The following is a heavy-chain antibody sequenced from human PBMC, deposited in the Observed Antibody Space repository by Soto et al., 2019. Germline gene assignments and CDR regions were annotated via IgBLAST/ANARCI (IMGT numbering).Heavy chain of an antibody. J-gene: IGHJ6*02. CDR3: ARDYDFWSGYYPTSVYYGMDV. CDR1: GFTFSSYA. D-gene: IGHD3-3*01. V-gene: IGHV3-30-3*01. Sequence: PGGSLRLSCAASGFTFSSYAMHWVRQAPGKGLEWVAVISYDGSNKYYADSVKGRFTISRDNSKNTLYLQMNSLRAEDTAVYYCARDYDFWSGYYPTSVYYGMDVWGQGTTVTVSS. CDR2: ISYDGSNK.